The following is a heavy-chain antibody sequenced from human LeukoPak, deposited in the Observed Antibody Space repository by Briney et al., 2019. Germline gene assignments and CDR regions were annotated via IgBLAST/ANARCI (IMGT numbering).Heavy chain of an antibody. Sequence: ASVKVSFKASGYTFTTYYMHWVRQAPGQGLDWMGIINPSGGSTIYAQKFLGRVTMTRDTSTNTVYMDLSRLRSDDTAVYYCARGGMGIQLWSFDDWGQGTLVTVSS. D-gene: IGHD5-18*01. CDR3: ARGGMGIQLWSFDD. V-gene: IGHV1-46*01. CDR2: INPSGGST. J-gene: IGHJ4*02. CDR1: GYTFTTYY.